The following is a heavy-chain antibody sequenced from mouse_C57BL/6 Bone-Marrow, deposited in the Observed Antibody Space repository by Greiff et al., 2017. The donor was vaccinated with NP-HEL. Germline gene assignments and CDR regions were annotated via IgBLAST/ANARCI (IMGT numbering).Heavy chain of an antibody. CDR3: ASSGDYGSSPRRVGYFDV. CDR2: ISPRDGSN. D-gene: IGHD1-1*01. J-gene: IGHJ1*03. CDR1: GYTFTSYD. V-gene: IGHV1-85*01. Sequence: VKLQQSGPELVKPGASVKLSCKASGYTFTSYDINWVKQRPGQGLEWIGWISPRDGSNKYNEKFKGKATLTVDTSYSTAYMELRSLTSEDSAVYFCASSGDYGSSPRRVGYFDVWGTGTTVTVSS.